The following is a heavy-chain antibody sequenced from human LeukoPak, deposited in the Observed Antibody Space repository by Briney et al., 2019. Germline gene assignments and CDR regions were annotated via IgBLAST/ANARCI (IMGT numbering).Heavy chain of an antibody. CDR3: ARTIVGAIRYYVDY. Sequence: PSQTLSLTCTVSVGSISSGGYYWSWIRQHPGKGLGWIGYIYYSGSTYYNPSLESRVTISVDTSKNQFPLKLSSVTAADTAVYYCARTIVGAIRYYVDYWGQGTLVTVSS. CDR1: VGSISSGGYY. CDR2: IYYSGST. D-gene: IGHD1-26*01. V-gene: IGHV4-31*03. J-gene: IGHJ4*02.